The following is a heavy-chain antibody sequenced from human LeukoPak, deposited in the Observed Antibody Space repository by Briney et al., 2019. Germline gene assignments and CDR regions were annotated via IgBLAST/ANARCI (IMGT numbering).Heavy chain of an antibody. Sequence: ASVKVSCKASGYTFTGYYMHWVRQAPGQGLEWMGWINPNSGGTNYAQKFQGRVTMTRDTSTSTVYMELSSLRSEDTAVYYCARTYDSTQGMDVWGQGTTVTVSS. V-gene: IGHV1-2*02. CDR3: ARTYDSTQGMDV. CDR2: INPNSGGT. D-gene: IGHD3-22*01. J-gene: IGHJ6*02. CDR1: GYTFTGYY.